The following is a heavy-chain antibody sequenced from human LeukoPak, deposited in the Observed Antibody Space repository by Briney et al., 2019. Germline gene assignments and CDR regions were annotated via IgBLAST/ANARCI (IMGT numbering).Heavy chain of an antibody. CDR2: FYSGGST. D-gene: IGHD2-8*01. J-gene: IGHJ3*02. CDR3: ARGFDGHYGFDI. Sequence: GGSLRLSCAASGFTVSDNYMSWVRQAPGKGLEWVSVFYSGGSTRYADSVKGRFTISRDNSKNTLYLQLNSLRAEDTAVYYCARGFDGHYGFDIWGQGTMVTVSS. CDR1: GFTVSDNY. V-gene: IGHV3-66*01.